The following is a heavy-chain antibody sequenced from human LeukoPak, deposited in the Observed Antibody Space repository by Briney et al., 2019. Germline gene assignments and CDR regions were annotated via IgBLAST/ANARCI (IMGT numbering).Heavy chain of an antibody. D-gene: IGHD3-3*01. CDR2: INSDGSST. J-gene: IGHJ4*02. CDR3: ARAGTGYYDFWSGYYTSVYFDY. V-gene: IGHV3-74*01. CDR1: GFTFSSYW. Sequence: GGSLRLSCAASGFTFSSYWMHWVRQAPGKGLVWVSRINSDGSSTSYADSVKGRFTISRDDAKNTLYLQMNSLRAEDTAVYYCARAGTGYYDFWSGYYTSVYFDYWGQGTLVTVSS.